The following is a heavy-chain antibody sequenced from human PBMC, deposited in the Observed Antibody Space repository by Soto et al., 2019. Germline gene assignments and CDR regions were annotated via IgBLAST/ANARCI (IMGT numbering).Heavy chain of an antibody. CDR3: SFPSHDSSVYYLDAFDI. J-gene: IGHJ3*02. Sequence: QVQLVQSGAEVKKPGSSVKVSCKASGGTFSSYAISWVRQAPGQGLEWMGGFIPIFGTANYAQKFQGRVTITADESTSTAYMELSSLRSEDTAVYYCSFPSHDSSVYYLDAFDIWGQGTMVTVSS. CDR1: GGTFSSYA. CDR2: FIPIFGTA. D-gene: IGHD3-22*01. V-gene: IGHV1-69*12.